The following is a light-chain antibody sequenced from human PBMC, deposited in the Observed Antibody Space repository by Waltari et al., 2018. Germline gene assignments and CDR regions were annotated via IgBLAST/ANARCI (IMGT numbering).Light chain of an antibody. Sequence: QSVLTQPPSVSGAPGQRVTISCTGSSSNIGAGYDVHWYQQLPGTAPKLLIYGNSNRPSGVPDRFSVSKSSTPASLAITGLQAEDEADYYCQSYDSSLSGLWVFGGGTKLTVL. J-gene: IGLJ3*02. CDR1: SSNIGAGYD. CDR3: QSYDSSLSGLWV. V-gene: IGLV1-40*01. CDR2: GNS.